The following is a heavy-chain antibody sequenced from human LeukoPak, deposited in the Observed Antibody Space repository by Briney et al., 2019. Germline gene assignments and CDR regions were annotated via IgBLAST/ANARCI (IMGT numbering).Heavy chain of an antibody. CDR1: GFSFSSYA. Sequence: GGSLRLSCAASGFSFSSYAMNWVRQAPGKGLEWVSAISGSGGSTDYADSVKGRFTISRDNSKNTLYLLMNSLRVEDTAVYYCTKTRGPAAISSDYWGQGTLVTVSS. J-gene: IGHJ4*02. V-gene: IGHV3-23*01. CDR2: ISGSGGST. CDR3: TKTRGPAAISSDY. D-gene: IGHD2-2*01.